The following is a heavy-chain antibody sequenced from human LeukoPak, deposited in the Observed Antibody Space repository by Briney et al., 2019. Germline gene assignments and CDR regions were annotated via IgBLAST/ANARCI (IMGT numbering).Heavy chain of an antibody. CDR1: GFTFSSYS. Sequence: PGGSLRLSCAASGFTFSSYSMNWVRQAPGKGLEWVSSISSSSSYIYYADSVKGRFTISRDNAKSSLYLQMNSLRAEDTAVYYCARDRSTTVTTYYGFDYWGQGTLVTVSS. V-gene: IGHV3-21*01. CDR2: ISSSSSYI. D-gene: IGHD4-17*01. CDR3: ARDRSTTVTTYYGFDY. J-gene: IGHJ4*02.